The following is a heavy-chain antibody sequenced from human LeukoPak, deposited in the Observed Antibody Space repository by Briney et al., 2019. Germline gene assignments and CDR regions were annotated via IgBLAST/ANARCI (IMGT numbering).Heavy chain of an antibody. CDR2: ISGSCSGGST. V-gene: IGHV3-23*01. Sequence: GGSLRLSCAASGFTFSSSAMSWVRQAPGKGVEWVSNISGSCSGGSTYYADSVKGRLTISRDNSKNTLYLQMNSLRAEDTAVYYCAKSGYNRFDYWGQGTLVTVSS. CDR3: AKSGYNRFDY. CDR1: GFTFSSSA. J-gene: IGHJ4*02. D-gene: IGHD5-24*01.